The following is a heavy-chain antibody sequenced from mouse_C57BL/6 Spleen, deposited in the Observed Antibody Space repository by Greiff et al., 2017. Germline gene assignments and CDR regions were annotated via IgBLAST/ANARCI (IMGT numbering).Heavy chain of an antibody. J-gene: IGHJ3*01. Sequence: VQLQQSGPELVKPGASVKISCKASGYSFTGYYMNWVKQSPEKSLEWIGEINPSTGGTTSNQKFKAKATLTVDNSSSTAYMQLKRRTSEDSAGYYCARRELGTPLFAYWGQGTLVTVSA. CDR3: ARRELGTPLFAY. CDR2: INPSTGGT. CDR1: GYSFTGYY. V-gene: IGHV1-42*01.